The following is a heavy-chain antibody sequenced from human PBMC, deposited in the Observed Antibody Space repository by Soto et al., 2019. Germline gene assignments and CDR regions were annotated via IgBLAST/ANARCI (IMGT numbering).Heavy chain of an antibody. D-gene: IGHD4-4*01. CDR3: ARGDYNDYFDF. V-gene: IGHV4-30-2*06. CDR1: GVSINTGSYS. Sequence: SETLSLTCALSGVSINTGSYSWNWIRQSPGKALGWMGHIYQSGSTYYKPSLKGRITISVDMSNNDFSLEVTSVTPADTAVYFCARGDYNDYFDFWGQGALVTVSS. J-gene: IGHJ4*02. CDR2: IYQSGST.